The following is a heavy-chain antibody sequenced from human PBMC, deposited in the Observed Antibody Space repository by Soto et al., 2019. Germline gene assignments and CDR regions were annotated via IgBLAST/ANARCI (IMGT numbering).Heavy chain of an antibody. J-gene: IGHJ6*03. V-gene: IGHV3-11*01. CDR2: ISSSGSTI. Sequence: GGSLRLSCAASGFTFSDYYMSWIRQAPGKGLEWVSYISSSGSTIYYADSVKGRFTISRDNAKNSLYLQMNSLRAEDTAVYYCARALRVSYYYYMDVWGKGTTVTVSS. D-gene: IGHD5-12*01. CDR3: ARALRVSYYYYMDV. CDR1: GFTFSDYY.